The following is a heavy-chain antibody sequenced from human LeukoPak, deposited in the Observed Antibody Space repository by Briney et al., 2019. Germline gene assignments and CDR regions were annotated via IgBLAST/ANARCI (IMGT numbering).Heavy chain of an antibody. CDR1: GGTFSSYA. CDR3: ARGYCSGGSCYTTDY. CDR2: IIPIFGTA. J-gene: IGHJ4*02. Sequence: ASVKVSCKASGGTFSSYAISWVRQAPGQGLEWMGGIIPIFGTANYAQKFQGRVTITTDEPTSTAYMELSSLRSEDTAVYYCARGYCSGGSCYTTDYWGQGTLVTVSS. D-gene: IGHD2-15*01. V-gene: IGHV1-69*05.